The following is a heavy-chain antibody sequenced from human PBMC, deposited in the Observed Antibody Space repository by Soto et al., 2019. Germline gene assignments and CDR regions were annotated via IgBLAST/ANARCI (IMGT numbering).Heavy chain of an antibody. D-gene: IGHD2-8*01. CDR2: ISSSSSTI. CDR1: GFTFSSYS. Sequence: GGSLRLSCEASGFTFSSYSMNWVRQAPGKGLEWVSYISSSSSTIYYADSVKGRFTISRDNAKNSLYLQMYSLRAEDTAVYYCARYLCPNGVCYFDYWGQGTLVTVSS. J-gene: IGHJ4*02. V-gene: IGHV3-48*04. CDR3: ARYLCPNGVCYFDY.